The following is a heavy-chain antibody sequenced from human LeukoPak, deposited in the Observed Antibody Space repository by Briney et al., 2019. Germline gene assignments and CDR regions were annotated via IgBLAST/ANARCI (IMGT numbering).Heavy chain of an antibody. CDR3: ARVEQQRDGAFDI. D-gene: IGHD6-13*01. CDR1: GGTFSSYA. Sequence: SVKVSCKASGGTFSSYAISWVRQAPGQGLEWMGGIIPIFGTANYAQKFQGRVTITTDESTSTAYMELSSLRSEDTAVYYCARVEQQRDGAFDIWXXGTMVTVSS. CDR2: IIPIFGTA. J-gene: IGHJ3*02. V-gene: IGHV1-69*05.